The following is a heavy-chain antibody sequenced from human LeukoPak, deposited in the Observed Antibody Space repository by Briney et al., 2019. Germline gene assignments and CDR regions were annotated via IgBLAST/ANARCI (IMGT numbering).Heavy chain of an antibody. Sequence: GGSLRLSCAASGFTFSSYSMNWVRQAPGKGLEWVSSISSSSRYIYYADSVKGRFTISRDNAKNSLYLQMNSLRAEDTAVYYCARDSTGFYDILTGYRPGYFDYWGQGTLVTVSS. CDR2: ISSSSRYI. D-gene: IGHD3-9*01. CDR1: GFTFSSYS. J-gene: IGHJ4*02. CDR3: ARDSTGFYDILTGYRPGYFDY. V-gene: IGHV3-21*01.